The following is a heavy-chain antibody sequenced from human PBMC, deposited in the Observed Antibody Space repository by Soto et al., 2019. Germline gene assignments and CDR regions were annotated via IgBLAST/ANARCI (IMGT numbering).Heavy chain of an antibody. D-gene: IGHD4-17*01. CDR2: VSGSGGSS. J-gene: IGHJ3*01. CDR1: GFIFTNYA. Sequence: EVQLLESGGGLVQPGGSLRLSCAASGFIFTNYALSWVHQAPGKGREWVAGVSGSGGSSYYADSVKARFTVSRDNSRSTLYLQMSSLRAEDSAIYYCAKDADNDDYGVFDVWGQGTLVTVSS. CDR3: AKDADNDDYGVFDV. V-gene: IGHV3-23*01.